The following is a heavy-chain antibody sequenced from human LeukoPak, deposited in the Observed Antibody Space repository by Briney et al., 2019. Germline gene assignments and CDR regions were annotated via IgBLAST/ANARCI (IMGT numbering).Heavy chain of an antibody. CDR2: MNPNSGNT. D-gene: IGHD2-15*01. CDR3: AGQLLPNNWFDP. V-gene: IGHV1-8*01. Sequence: VASVRVSCEACVDTLTIYEINCGRPATWQGVEWMGWMNPNSGNTGYAQKFQGRVTMTRNTSISTAYMELSSLRSEDTAVYYCAGQLLPNNWFDPWGQGTLVTVSS. CDR1: VDTLTIYE. J-gene: IGHJ5*02.